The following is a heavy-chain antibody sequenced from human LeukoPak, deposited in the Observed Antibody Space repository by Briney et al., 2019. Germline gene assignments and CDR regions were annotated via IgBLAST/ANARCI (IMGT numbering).Heavy chain of an antibody. V-gene: IGHV4-39*01. J-gene: IGHJ4*02. D-gene: IGHD3-10*01. CDR3: GGQMVRGVILN. CDR1: GGSISSSSYY. Sequence: SETLSLTCTVSGGSISSSSYYWGWIRQPPGKGLEWIGRIYYSGSTYYNPSLKSRVTISVDTSKNQFSLKLSSVTAADTAVYYWGGQMVRGVILNWGQGTLVTVSS. CDR2: IYYSGST.